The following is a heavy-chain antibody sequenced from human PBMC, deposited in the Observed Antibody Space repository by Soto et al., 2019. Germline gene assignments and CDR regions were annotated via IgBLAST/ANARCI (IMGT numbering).Heavy chain of an antibody. CDR3: AREGQAPYYYYGMDV. V-gene: IGHV1-18*01. J-gene: IGHJ6*02. CDR2: ISGYNGNT. CDR1: GYTFTNYG. Sequence: QVQVVQSGDEVKKPGASVKVSCKASGYTFTNYGFSWVRQAPGQGLEWMGWISGYNGNTKYAENFQGRITMTTDTSKSTAHMELRSRRADDTAVYSCAREGQAPYYYYGMDVWGQGTAVTVSS.